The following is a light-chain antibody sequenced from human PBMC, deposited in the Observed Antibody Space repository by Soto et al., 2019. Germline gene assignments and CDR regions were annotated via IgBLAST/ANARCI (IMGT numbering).Light chain of an antibody. CDR1: SGSTADNY. V-gene: IGLV6-57*01. J-gene: IGLJ2*01. Sequence: NFMLTQPHSVSESPGKTVTISCTRSSGSTADNYVQWYQQRPGSSPTTVIYEDNQRPSRVPDRFSGSIDSSSNSASLTISGLKTEDEADYYCQSYDASNFWVFGGGTKLTVL. CDR2: EDN. CDR3: QSYDASNFWV.